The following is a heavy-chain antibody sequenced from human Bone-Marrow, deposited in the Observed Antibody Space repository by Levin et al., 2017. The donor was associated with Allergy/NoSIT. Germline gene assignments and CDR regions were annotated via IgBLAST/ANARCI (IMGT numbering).Heavy chain of an antibody. V-gene: IGHV3-23*01. D-gene: IGHD3-22*01. J-gene: IGHJ4*02. CDR1: GFIFSNYA. CDR2: ISGSGGNT. Sequence: GGSLRLSCAASGFIFSNYAMNSVRQAPGKGLEWVSQISGSGGNTHYADSVKGRFTFSRDNSKNTLYLQMNSLRAEDTAVYYCAGYDTSAYHSPFDYWGQGTLVTVSS. CDR3: AGYDTSAYHSPFDY.